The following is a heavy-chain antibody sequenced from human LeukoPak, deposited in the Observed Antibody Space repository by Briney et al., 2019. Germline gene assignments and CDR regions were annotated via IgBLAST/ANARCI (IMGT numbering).Heavy chain of an antibody. V-gene: IGHV3-21*01. D-gene: IGHD2-2*02. CDR1: GFTFSSYS. J-gene: IGHJ4*02. CDR3: ARDDVGPAAIRRGPFDY. CDR2: ISSSSSCI. Sequence: VGSLRLSCAASGFTFSSYSMNWVRQAPGKGLEWVSSISSSSSCIYYADSVKGRFTISRDNAKNSLYLQMNSLRAEDTAVYYCARDDVGPAAIRRGPFDYWGQGTLVTVSS.